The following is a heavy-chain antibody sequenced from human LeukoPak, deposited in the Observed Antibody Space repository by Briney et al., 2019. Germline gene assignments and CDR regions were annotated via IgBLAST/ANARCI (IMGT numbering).Heavy chain of an antibody. CDR1: GGSISSSSYY. CDR2: IYYSGST. CDR3: ARRIGLVTPNAFDI. D-gene: IGHD2-21*01. J-gene: IGHJ3*02. V-gene: IGHV4-39*01. Sequence: SETLSLTCTVSGGSISSSSYYWGWIGQPPGKGLEWIGSIYYSGSTYYNPSLKSRVTISVDTSKNQFSLKLSSVTAADTAVYYCARRIGLVTPNAFDIWGQGTMVTVSS.